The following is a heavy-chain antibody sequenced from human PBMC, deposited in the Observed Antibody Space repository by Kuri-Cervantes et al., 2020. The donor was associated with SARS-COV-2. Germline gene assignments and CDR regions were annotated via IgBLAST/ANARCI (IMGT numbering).Heavy chain of an antibody. Sequence: GESLKISCAASVFTFNTYSMDWVRLAPGKGLEWLAYISKGSDTIYYADSVKGRFTISRDNAKNSLFLQMNSLRADDTAVYYCARGGEDFVQKTRNWFEPWGRGTQVTVSS. D-gene: IGHD2-8*01. CDR1: VFTFNTYS. V-gene: IGHV3-48*01. J-gene: IGHJ5*02. CDR3: ARGGEDFVQKTRNWFEP. CDR2: ISKGSDTI.